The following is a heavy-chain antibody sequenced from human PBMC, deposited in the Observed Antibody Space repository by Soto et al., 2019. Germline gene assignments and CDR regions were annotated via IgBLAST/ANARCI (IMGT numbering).Heavy chain of an antibody. CDR2: IYWDDGK. Sequence: QITLKESGPTLVKPTQTLTLTCTFSGFSLTTRGVGVGWIRQPPGKALECLALIYWDDGKRYSPSLQSRLSITKDTSKNQVVLTMTNVDPVDTATYYCAHIPNYYQYDWFDPWGQGTLVSVSS. V-gene: IGHV2-5*02. CDR3: AHIPNYYQYDWFDP. D-gene: IGHD3-16*01. CDR1: GFSLTTRGVG. J-gene: IGHJ5*02.